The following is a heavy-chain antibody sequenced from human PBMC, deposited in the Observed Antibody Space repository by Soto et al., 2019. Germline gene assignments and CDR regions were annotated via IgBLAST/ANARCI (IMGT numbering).Heavy chain of an antibody. CDR1: GVSIGSSSAY. V-gene: IGHV4-39*07. CDR3: ARGGYCSGGSCFGYYYFGMDV. D-gene: IGHD2-15*01. CDR2: IYYSGST. Sequence: ETLSLTCTVSGVSIGSSSAYWGWIRQPPGQGLEWIGTIYYSGSTYYNPSLSSRLIISADTAKKQFSLKLTSVTAADTAVYYCARGGYCSGGSCFGYYYFGMDVWGQGTTVTVSS. J-gene: IGHJ6*02.